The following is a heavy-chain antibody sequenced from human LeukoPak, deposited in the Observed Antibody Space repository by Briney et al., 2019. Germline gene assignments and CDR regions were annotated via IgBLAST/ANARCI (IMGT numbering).Heavy chain of an antibody. V-gene: IGHV4-59*01. Sequence: PSETLSLTCAVYGGSFSGYYWSWIRQPPGKGLEWIGYIYYSGSTNYNPSLKSRVTISVDTSKNQFSLKLSSVTAADTAVYYCARLNYYYGMDVWGQGTTVTVS. CDR3: ARLNYYYGMDV. CDR1: GGSFSGYY. J-gene: IGHJ6*02. CDR2: IYYSGST.